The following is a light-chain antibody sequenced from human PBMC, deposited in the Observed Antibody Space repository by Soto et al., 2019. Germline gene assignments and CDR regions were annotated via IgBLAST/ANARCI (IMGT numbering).Light chain of an antibody. Sequence: QSVLTQPPSVSGTPGQRVTISCFGSSSNIGTNTVNWYQQLSGTAPKPLIYTNNQRPSGVPDRFSGSKSGTSASLAISGLQSEDELDYYCAAWDDTLNIYVFGTGTKVTVL. CDR2: TNN. V-gene: IGLV1-44*01. CDR3: AAWDDTLNIYV. CDR1: SSNIGTNT. J-gene: IGLJ1*01.